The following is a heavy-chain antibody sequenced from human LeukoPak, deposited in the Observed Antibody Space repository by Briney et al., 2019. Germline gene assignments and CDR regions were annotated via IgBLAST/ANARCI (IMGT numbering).Heavy chain of an antibody. CDR2: ISYDGSNK. CDR3: ARDVEMATTYYYYGMDA. CDR1: GFTFSSYA. V-gene: IGHV3-30-3*01. J-gene: IGHJ6*02. Sequence: GRSLRLSCAASGFTFSSYAMHWVRQAPGKGLEWVAVISYDGSNKYYADSVKGRFTISRDNSKNTLYLQMNSLRAEDTAVYYCARDVEMATTYYYYGMDAWGQGTMVTVSS. D-gene: IGHD5-24*01.